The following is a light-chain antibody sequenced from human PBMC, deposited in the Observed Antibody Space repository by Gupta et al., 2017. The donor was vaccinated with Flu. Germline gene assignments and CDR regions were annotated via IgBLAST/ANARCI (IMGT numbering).Light chain of an antibody. J-gene: IGKJ2*01. CDR1: QTVAGSF. CDR2: GAS. V-gene: IGKV3-20*01. CDR3: QLYGSSPAFT. Sequence: LSLSPGERATPSCRASQTVAGSFLAWYQQQPGQAPRLLIYGASTRASGIPDRFSGSGSGTDFTLTISRLEPEDFAVYFCQLYGSSPAFTFGQGTKLE.